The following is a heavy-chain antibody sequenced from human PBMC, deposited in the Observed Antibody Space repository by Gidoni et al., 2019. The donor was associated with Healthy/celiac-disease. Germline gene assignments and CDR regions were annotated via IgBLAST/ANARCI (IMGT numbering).Heavy chain of an antibody. CDR2: ITPNSGGT. Sequence: QVQLVQSGAEVKKPGASVKVSCTASGYTFTAHYLHWVRPAPGQGLEWMGLITPNSGGTNYAQKFQGRVTMTRDTSISTAYMELSRLRSDDTAVYYCARTGAETTVVTSLYYFDYWGQGTLVTVSS. J-gene: IGHJ4*02. D-gene: IGHD4-17*01. CDR3: ARTGAETTVVTSLYYFDY. V-gene: IGHV1-2*02. CDR1: GYTFTAHY.